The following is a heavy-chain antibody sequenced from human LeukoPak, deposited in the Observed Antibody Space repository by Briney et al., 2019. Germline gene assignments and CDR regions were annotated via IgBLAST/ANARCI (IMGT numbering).Heavy chain of an antibody. CDR3: ARARRDGYNMPLDY. J-gene: IGHJ4*02. D-gene: IGHD5-24*01. CDR1: GGSISSYY. V-gene: IGHV4-4*07. CDR2: IYTRGST. Sequence: SETLSLTCTVSGGSISSYYWSWIRQPAGKGLEWIGRIYTRGSTNYNPSLKSRVTMSGDTSKNQFSLKLSSVTAADTAVYYCARARRDGYNMPLDYWGQGTLVTVSS.